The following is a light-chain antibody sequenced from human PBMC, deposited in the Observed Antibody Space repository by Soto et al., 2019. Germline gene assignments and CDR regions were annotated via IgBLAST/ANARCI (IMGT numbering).Light chain of an antibody. V-gene: IGLV2-14*01. Sequence: QSALTQPASVSGSPGQSITISCTGTSSDIGAYNSVSWYQQHPGKAPKLIVFQVSFRPSAVSDRFSGSKSDNTASLTISGLQTEDEADYYFLSYPASSTLVFGTGTKLTVL. CDR2: QVS. J-gene: IGLJ1*01. CDR1: SSDIGAYNS. CDR3: LSYPASSTLV.